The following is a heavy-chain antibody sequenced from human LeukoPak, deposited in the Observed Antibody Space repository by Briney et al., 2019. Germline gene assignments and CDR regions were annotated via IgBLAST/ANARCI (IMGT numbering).Heavy chain of an antibody. Sequence: GASVKVSCKASGGTFSSYAISWVRQAPGQGLEWMGWISAYNGNTNYAQKLQGRVTMTTDTSTSTAYMELRSLRSDDTAVYYCARGGAGPPGGIRFDPWGQGTLVTVSS. V-gene: IGHV1-18*01. CDR3: ARGGAGPPGGIRFDP. J-gene: IGHJ5*02. D-gene: IGHD1-26*01. CDR2: ISAYNGNT. CDR1: GGTFSSYA.